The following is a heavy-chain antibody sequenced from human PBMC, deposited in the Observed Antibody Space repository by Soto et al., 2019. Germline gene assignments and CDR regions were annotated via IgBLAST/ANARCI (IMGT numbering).Heavy chain of an antibody. Sequence: GSLRLSCAASGITFSNYVLSGVRQAPGKGLEWVSSISGSGTSTYYADSVKGRFSISRDTSKSTLYLHMSSLRADDTAIYYCAKEAGGGAAMVTSYFDYWGQGT. D-gene: IGHD5-18*01. CDR3: AKEAGGGAAMVTSYFDY. V-gene: IGHV3-23*01. J-gene: IGHJ4*02. CDR1: GITFSNYV. CDR2: ISGSGTST.